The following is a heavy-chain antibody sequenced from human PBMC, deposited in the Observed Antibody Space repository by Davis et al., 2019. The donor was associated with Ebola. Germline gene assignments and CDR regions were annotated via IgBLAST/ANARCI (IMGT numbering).Heavy chain of an antibody. V-gene: IGHV3-74*01. CDR1: GFTFSSYW. D-gene: IGHD4/OR15-4a*01. J-gene: IGHJ6*02. CDR3: ARRLSSAYYYYGMDV. Sequence: GESLKISCAASGFTFSSYWMHWVRQAPGKGLVWVSRINSDGSSTSYADSVKGRFTISRDNAKNTLYLQMNSLRAEDTAVYYCARRLSSAYYYYGMDVWGQGTTVTVSS. CDR2: INSDGSST.